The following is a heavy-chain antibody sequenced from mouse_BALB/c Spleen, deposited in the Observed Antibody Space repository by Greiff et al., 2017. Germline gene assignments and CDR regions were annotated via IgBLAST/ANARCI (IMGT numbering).Heavy chain of an antibody. Sequence: QVQLKESGPELVKPGASVKISCKASGYAFSSSWMNWVKQRPGQGLEWIGRIYPGDGDTNYNGKFKGKATLTADKSSSTAYMQLSSLTSEDSAVYFCARNYRYDGSYAMDYWGQGTSVTVSS. CDR1: GYAFSSSW. J-gene: IGHJ4*01. CDR3: ARNYRYDGSYAMDY. CDR2: IYPGDGDT. D-gene: IGHD2-14*01. V-gene: IGHV1-82*01.